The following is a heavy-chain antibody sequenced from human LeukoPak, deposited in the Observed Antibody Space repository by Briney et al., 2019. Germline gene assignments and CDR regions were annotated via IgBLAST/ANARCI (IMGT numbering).Heavy chain of an antibody. V-gene: IGHV3-23*01. CDR2: ISASGGST. Sequence: GGSLRFSCAASGFTFSSYAMSWVRQAPGKGLEWVSGISASGGSTFYADSVKGRFTISRDNSKNTLYLQMNGLRVEDTAVYYCVREGPRGLAFDIWGQGTMVTASS. J-gene: IGHJ3*02. CDR3: VREGPRGLAFDI. CDR1: GFTFSSYA.